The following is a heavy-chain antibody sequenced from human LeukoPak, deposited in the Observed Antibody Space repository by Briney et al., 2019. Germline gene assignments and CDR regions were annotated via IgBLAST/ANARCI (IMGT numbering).Heavy chain of an antibody. J-gene: IGHJ5*02. CDR3: ARGPLVSHRFDP. Sequence: ASVKVSCKASGYTFTGYYMHWVRQAPGQGLEWMGWINPNSGGTNYAQKIQGRVTMTRDTSISTAYMELSRLRSDDTAVYYCARGPLVSHRFDPWGQGTLVTVSS. CDR2: INPNSGGT. D-gene: IGHD2-2*01. V-gene: IGHV1-2*02. CDR1: GYTFTGYY.